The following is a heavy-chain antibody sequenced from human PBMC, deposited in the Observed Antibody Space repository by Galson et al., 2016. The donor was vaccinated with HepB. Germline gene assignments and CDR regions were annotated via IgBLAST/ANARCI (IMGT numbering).Heavy chain of an antibody. CDR1: GYNFTGFW. J-gene: IGHJ4*02. V-gene: IGHV5-51*01. CDR3: ARHKPLGNTIYAARY. D-gene: IGHD5-24*01. CDR2: IYPGDSDT. Sequence: QSGAEVKKPGESLKISCKGSGYNFTGFWIGWVRQVPGKGLELMGIIYPGDSDTRYSPSFQGQVTISADKSINTAYLQWSSLKASDTAIYYCARHKPLGNTIYAARYWGQGSLVTVSS.